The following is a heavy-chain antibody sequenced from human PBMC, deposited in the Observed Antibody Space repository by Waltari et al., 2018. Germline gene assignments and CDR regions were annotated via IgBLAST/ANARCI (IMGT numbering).Heavy chain of an antibody. D-gene: IGHD4-17*01. V-gene: IGHV3-53*01. Sequence: EVLLMESGGGLLQRGGSLRLSCADSGFAVSRSYMNWVRQAPGRGLEWVSGIHAGGNTYYADSVQGRFTISRDNSKNTLYLQMNSLRAEDTAVYYCAKDRSYGHSLANWGQGTLVTVSS. CDR3: AKDRSYGHSLAN. CDR1: GFAVSRSY. CDR2: IHAGGNT. J-gene: IGHJ4*02.